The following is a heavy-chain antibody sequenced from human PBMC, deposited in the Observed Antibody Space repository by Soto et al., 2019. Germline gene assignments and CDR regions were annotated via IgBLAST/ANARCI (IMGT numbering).Heavy chain of an antibody. J-gene: IGHJ6*03. CDR3: AKVPSYYSKAHYYMDV. CDR2: ISGSGGST. V-gene: IGHV3-23*01. CDR1: GFTFSSYA. D-gene: IGHD3-22*01. Sequence: EVQLLESGGGLVQPGGSLRLSCAASGFTFSSYAMSWVRQAPGKGLEWVSAISGSGGSTYYADSVKGRFTISRDNSKNTLYLQMNSLRAVDTAVYYCAKVPSYYSKAHYYMDVWGKGTTVTVSS.